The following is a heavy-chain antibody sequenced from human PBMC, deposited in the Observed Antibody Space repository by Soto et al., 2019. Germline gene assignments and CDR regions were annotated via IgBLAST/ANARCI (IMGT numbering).Heavy chain of an antibody. J-gene: IGHJ6*02. CDR1: GGSISTYY. Sequence: PSETLSLTCTVSGGSISTYYWTWIRQPPGKGLEWIGYISYSGSTNYNPSLKSRLTISLNTPKKHFSLKLSSVTAADTAVYYCARGTRATQYYYYFYGMDVWGQGTTVTVSS. CDR2: ISYSGST. V-gene: IGHV4-59*01. CDR3: ARGTRATQYYYYFYGMDV.